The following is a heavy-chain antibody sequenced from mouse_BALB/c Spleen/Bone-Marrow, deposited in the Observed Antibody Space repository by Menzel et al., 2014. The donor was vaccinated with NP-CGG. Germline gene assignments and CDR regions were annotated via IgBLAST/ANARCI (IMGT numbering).Heavy chain of an antibody. D-gene: IGHD2-1*01. V-gene: IGHV1-80*01. J-gene: IGHJ2*01. CDR3: AFGNYDFDC. CDR2: IYPGDGDT. Sequence: QLQQPVAELGRPGSSVKISCKAYGYAFSSYWMNWVKQRPGQGLEWIGQIYPGDGDTNYSGKFKGKATLTADESSSTAYMQLSSLTSEDSAVYFCAFGNYDFDCWSQGTTLTASS. CDR1: GYAFSSYW.